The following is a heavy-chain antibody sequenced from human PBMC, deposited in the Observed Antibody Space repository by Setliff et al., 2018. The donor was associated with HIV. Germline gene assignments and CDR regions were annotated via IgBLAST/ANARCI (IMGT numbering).Heavy chain of an antibody. J-gene: IGHJ6*03. V-gene: IGHV3-9*01. CDR1: GFTFDDYA. Sequence: GGSLRLSCVASGFTFDDYAIHWVRQAPGKGLVWVSGINWNSATIAYADSVRGRFTISRDNAKNSLYLQMNSLRPEDTALYYCAKGTYYDLLTAYYLSDYYMDVWGQGTTVTVSS. CDR2: INWNSATI. D-gene: IGHD3-9*01. CDR3: AKGTYYDLLTAYYLSDYYMDV.